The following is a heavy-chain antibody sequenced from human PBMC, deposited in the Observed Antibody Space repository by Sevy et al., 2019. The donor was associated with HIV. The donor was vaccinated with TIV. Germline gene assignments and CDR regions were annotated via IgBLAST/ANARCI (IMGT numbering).Heavy chain of an antibody. V-gene: IGHV4-59*01. CDR1: GGSISSYY. J-gene: IGHJ4*02. CDR2: IYYSGST. CDR3: ARERRLVLDY. Sequence: SETLSLTCTVSGGSISSYYWSWIRQPPGKGLEWIGYIYYSGSTNYNPSLKSRVTISVDTSKSQFSLKLGSVTAADTAVYYCARERRLVLDYWGQGTLVTVSS. D-gene: IGHD6-19*01.